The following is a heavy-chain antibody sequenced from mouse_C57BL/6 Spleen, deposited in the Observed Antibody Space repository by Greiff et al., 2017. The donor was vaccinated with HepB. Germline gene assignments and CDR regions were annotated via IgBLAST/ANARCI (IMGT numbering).Heavy chain of an antibody. CDR2: IDPSDSYT. D-gene: IGHD2-2*01. CDR1: GYTFTSYW. Sequence: QVQLQQSGAELVRPGPSVKLSCKASGYTFTSYWMHWVKQRPGQGLEWIGVIDPSDSYTNYNQKFKGKATLTVDTSSSTAYMQLSSLTSEDSAVYYCASGYYYAMDYWGQGTSVTVSS. V-gene: IGHV1-59*01. CDR3: ASGYYYAMDY. J-gene: IGHJ4*01.